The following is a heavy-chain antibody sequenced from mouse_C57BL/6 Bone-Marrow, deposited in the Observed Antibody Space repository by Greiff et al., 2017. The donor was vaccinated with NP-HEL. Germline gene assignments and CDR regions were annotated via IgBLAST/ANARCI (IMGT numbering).Heavy chain of an antibody. V-gene: IGHV1-82*01. CDR1: GYAFSSSW. D-gene: IGHD1-3*01. CDR3: AREGDNPDY. J-gene: IGHJ2*01. CDR2: IYPGDGDT. Sequence: QVQLQQSGPELVKPGASVKISCKASGYAFSSSWMNWVKQRPGKGLEWIGRIYPGDGDTNYNGKFKGKATLTADKSSSTAYMQLSSLTSEDSAVYFCAREGDNPDYWGQGTTLTVSS.